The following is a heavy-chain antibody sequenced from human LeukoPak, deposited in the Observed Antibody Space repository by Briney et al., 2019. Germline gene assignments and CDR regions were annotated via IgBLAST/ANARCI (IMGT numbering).Heavy chain of an antibody. CDR2: IYHSGST. CDR3: ARDYDSSGIGGLYYYMDV. CDR1: GGSISSSNW. D-gene: IGHD3-22*01. J-gene: IGHJ6*03. V-gene: IGHV4-4*02. Sequence: PSETLSLTCAVSGGSISSSNWWSWVRQPPGKGLEWIGEIYHSGSTNYNPSLKSRVTISVDKSKNQFSLKLSSVTAADTAVYYCARDYDSSGIGGLYYYMDVWGKGTTVTISS.